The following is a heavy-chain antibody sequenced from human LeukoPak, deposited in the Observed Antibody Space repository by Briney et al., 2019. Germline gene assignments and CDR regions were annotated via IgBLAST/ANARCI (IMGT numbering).Heavy chain of an antibody. D-gene: IGHD3-3*02. V-gene: IGHV4-59*01. CDR3: ARAFYPGYYSYMAV. Sequence: SETLSLTCTVSGGSISPYYWSWIRQPPGKGLEWIGYIYYSGSTNYNPSLKSRVTISVDTSKNQFSLKLSSVTAADAAVYYCARAFYPGYYSYMAVWGKGTTVTVSS. J-gene: IGHJ6*03. CDR2: IYYSGST. CDR1: GGSISPYY.